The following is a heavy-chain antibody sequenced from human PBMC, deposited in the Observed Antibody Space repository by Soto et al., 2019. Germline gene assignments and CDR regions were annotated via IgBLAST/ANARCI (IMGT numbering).Heavy chain of an antibody. CDR2: MSYDGSKI. CDR1: GFAFDTYG. Sequence: QVQLVESGGGVIQPGRSLRLSCEASGFAFDTYGMHWIRQGAGQGLEWVATMSYDGSKIYYRDSVRGPFSISRDDSKRTLYLQMNSLRAEDTAVYYCAKDRDPYYYYYLMDVWGQGTTVTVSS. J-gene: IGHJ6*02. V-gene: IGHV3-30*18. CDR3: AKDRDPYYYYYLMDV.